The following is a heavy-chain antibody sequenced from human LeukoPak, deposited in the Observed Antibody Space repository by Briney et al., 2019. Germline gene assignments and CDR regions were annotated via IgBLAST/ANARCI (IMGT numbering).Heavy chain of an antibody. V-gene: IGHV5-51*01. J-gene: IGHJ4*02. CDR2: IYPGDSDI. CDR3: ARGYRLDS. Sequence: NRGESLKISCQGSGYTFTSHWIAWVRQLPGKGLEWMGFIYPGDSDIRYSPSFQGQVTISADKSISTAYLQWSSLKASDTAMYYCARGYRLDSWGQGTLVTVSS. D-gene: IGHD3-16*02. CDR1: GYTFTSHW.